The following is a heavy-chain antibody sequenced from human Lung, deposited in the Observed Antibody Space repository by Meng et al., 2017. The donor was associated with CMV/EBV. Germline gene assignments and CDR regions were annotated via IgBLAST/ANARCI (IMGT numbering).Heavy chain of an antibody. CDR3: ARDQKQLAPAH. D-gene: IGHD6-13*01. Sequence: GGSLRLXCVASGFTFSSYAMHWVRPAPSKGLAWVAVISYDGSNKYYADSVEGRFTISRDNSKNTLYLQMNSLRAEDTAVYYCARDQKQLAPAHWGRGTLVTVSS. CDR1: GFTFSSYA. V-gene: IGHV3-30*04. CDR2: ISYDGSNK. J-gene: IGHJ4*02.